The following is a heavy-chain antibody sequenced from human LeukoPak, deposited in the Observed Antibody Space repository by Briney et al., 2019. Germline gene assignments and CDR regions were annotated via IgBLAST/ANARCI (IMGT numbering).Heavy chain of an antibody. CDR2: IYYSGSA. D-gene: IGHD6-19*01. CDR3: ARDRDSSGWFDY. CDR1: GGSISGFY. J-gene: IGHJ4*02. V-gene: IGHV4-59*01. Sequence: SETLSLTCTVSGGSISGFYWGWIRQPPGKGPEWIGFIYYSGSANYNPSLKSRVTMSVDMSKNHFSLKLSSVTAADTAFYYCARDRDSSGWFDYWGQGALVTVSS.